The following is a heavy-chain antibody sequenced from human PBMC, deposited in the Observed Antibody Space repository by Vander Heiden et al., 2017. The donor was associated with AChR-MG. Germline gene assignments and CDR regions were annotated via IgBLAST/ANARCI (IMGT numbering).Heavy chain of an antibody. J-gene: IGHJ4*02. D-gene: IGHD2-15*01. CDR3: ARGTGYCSGGSCYVHFDY. CDR1: GGPISSYY. Sequence: QVQLQESGPGLVKPSETLSLTCTVPGGPISSYYWSWIRQPPGKGLEWIGYIYYSGSTNYNPSLKSRVTISVDTSKNQFSLKLSSVTAADTAVYYCARGTGYCSGGSCYVHFDYWGQGTLVTVSS. V-gene: IGHV4-59*01. CDR2: IYYSGST.